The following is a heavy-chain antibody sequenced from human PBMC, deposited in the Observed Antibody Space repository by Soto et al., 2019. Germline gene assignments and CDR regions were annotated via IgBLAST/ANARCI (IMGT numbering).Heavy chain of an antibody. CDR2: IIPIFGTA. V-gene: IGHV1-69*06. D-gene: IGHD5-18*01. CDR3: ARDLGYSFTGYYYGMDV. J-gene: IGHJ6*02. Sequence: SVKVSCKASGGTFSSYAISWVRQAPGQGLEWMGGIIPIFGTANYAQKFQGRVTITADKSTSTAYMELSSLRSEDTAVYYCARDLGYSFTGYYYGMDVWGQGTTVTVSS. CDR1: GGTFSSYA.